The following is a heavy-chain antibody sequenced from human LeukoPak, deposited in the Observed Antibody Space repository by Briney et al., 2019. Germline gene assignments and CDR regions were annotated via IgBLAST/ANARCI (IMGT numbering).Heavy chain of an antibody. CDR1: GFTFNIYN. CDR3: ATDLFDYMDV. Sequence: GGSLRLSCAASGFTFNIYNMNWVRQAPGKGLEWVSSISFSSTYIYYADSVKGRFTISRDNAKNSLYLQMNSLRAEDTAVYYCATDLFDYMDVWGKGTTVTVSS. D-gene: IGHD2-21*01. V-gene: IGHV3-21*01. CDR2: ISFSSTYI. J-gene: IGHJ6*03.